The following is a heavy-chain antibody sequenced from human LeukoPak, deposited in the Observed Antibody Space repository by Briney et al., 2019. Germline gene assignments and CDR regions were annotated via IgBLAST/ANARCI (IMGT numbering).Heavy chain of an antibody. J-gene: IGHJ4*02. CDR3: ARGLSSSSGYFDY. CDR2: TYSGAGT. D-gene: IGHD6-6*01. V-gene: IGHV3-66*01. Sequence: GGSLRLSCAASGFTFSSYSMSWVRQAPGKGLEWVSVTYSGAGTYYADSVKGRFTISRDNSKNTLYLQMNSLRAEDTAVYYCARGLSSSSGYFDYWGQGTLVTVSS. CDR1: GFTFSSYS.